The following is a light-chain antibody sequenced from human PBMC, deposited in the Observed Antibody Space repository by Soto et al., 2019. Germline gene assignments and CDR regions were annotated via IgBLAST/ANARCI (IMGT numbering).Light chain of an antibody. CDR2: GNI. Sequence: QSVLTQPPSVSGAPGXRXTISCTGSSSNIGAGYDVHWYQQLPGTAPKLLIYGNINRPSGVPDRFSGSKSGTSASLAITGLQAEDEADYYCQSYDSSLSADYVFGTGTKVTVL. CDR1: SSNIGAGYD. J-gene: IGLJ1*01. CDR3: QSYDSSLSADYV. V-gene: IGLV1-40*01.